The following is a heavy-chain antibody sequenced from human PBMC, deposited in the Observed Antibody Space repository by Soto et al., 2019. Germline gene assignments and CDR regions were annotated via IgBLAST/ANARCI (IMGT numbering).Heavy chain of an antibody. CDR2: VFYTGSP. CDR1: GASINSNVHY. CDR3: ARHPFGRYAFDS. Sequence: SETLSLTCTVSGASINSNVHYWGWVRQSPGKGLEWIASVFYTGSPYHNPSLESRVSISVDTSDNQFSLKVTSVTAADTGIYYCARHPFGRYAFDSWGQGTLVTVSS. V-gene: IGHV4-39*01. D-gene: IGHD1-26*01. J-gene: IGHJ5*01.